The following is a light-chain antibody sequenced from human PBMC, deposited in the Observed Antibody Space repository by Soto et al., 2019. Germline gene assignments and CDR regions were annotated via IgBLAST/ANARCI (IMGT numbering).Light chain of an antibody. CDR1: QNVGDR. V-gene: IGKV1D-16*01. Sequence: DIQMTQSPSSVSASVGDSLTITCRASQNVGDRLAWYQQKLGKAPQLLIQKASILQPGIPSRFSGSGSATYFTLTISSLQPEDFATYYCQHYNSYSEAFGQGTKVELK. CDR3: QHYNSYSEA. CDR2: KAS. J-gene: IGKJ1*01.